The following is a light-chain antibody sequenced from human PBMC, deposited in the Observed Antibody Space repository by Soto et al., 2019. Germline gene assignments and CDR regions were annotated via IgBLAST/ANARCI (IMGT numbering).Light chain of an antibody. J-gene: IGLJ3*02. Sequence: SYELTQPPSVSVAPGQTATIPCGGYNIGTRSVHWYQQKPGQSPVLVVYDDSDRPSGIPELFSGSNSGNTAPLTISGVEAGDEADYYCQVWDPRSDHWVFGEGTKLTVL. CDR3: QVWDPRSDHWV. CDR2: DDS. V-gene: IGLV3-21*02. CDR1: NIGTRS.